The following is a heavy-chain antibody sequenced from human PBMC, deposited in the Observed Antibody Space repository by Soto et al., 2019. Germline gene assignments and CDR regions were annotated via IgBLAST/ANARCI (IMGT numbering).Heavy chain of an antibody. D-gene: IGHD1-26*01. CDR3: TRGPRADSSGTGAH. V-gene: IGHV3-23*01. CDR2: ISSNGGSA. CDR1: GFTFRNYA. J-gene: IGHJ4*02. Sequence: PGGSLRLSCAAAGFTFRNYAMNWVRQAPGKGLELVSSISSNGGSAYYADSVKGRFTISRDNSKNTLYLQMNSLRADDTAIYYCTRGPRADSSGTGAHWCQGTPVTVSS.